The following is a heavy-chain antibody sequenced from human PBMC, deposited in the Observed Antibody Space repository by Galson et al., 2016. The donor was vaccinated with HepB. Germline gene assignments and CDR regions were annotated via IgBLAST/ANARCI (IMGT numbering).Heavy chain of an antibody. Sequence: SVKVSCKASGGTFSSYAVSWVRQAPGQGLEWMGGIIPIFGTTNYAQKFQGRVTITADESTSTAYIELSSLRSEDTAVYYCARVSCIGGSCYEVNYYYYYGMDVWGQGTTVTVSS. CDR3: ARVSCIGGSCYEVNYYYYYGMDV. CDR1: GGTFSSYA. CDR2: IIPIFGTT. J-gene: IGHJ6*02. V-gene: IGHV1-69*13. D-gene: IGHD2-15*01.